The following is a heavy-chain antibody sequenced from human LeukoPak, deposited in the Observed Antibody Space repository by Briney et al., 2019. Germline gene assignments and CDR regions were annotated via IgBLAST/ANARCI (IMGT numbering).Heavy chain of an antibody. J-gene: IGHJ4*02. CDR2: ISTKSSTV. V-gene: IGHV3-48*02. CDR1: GFTFSTYN. Sequence: GGSLRLSCTASGFTFSTYNMNWVRQAPGKGLEWISYISTKSSTVHYADSVKGRFTVSRDNAKNSLYLQMNSLRDEDTAVYYCARDQIASSLYKEPLDYWGQGTLVTVSS. D-gene: IGHD6-13*01. CDR3: ARDQIASSLYKEPLDY.